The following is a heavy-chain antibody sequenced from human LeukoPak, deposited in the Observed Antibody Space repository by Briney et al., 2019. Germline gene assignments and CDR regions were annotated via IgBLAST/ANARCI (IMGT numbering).Heavy chain of an antibody. CDR3: ARGAHQHSDS. D-gene: IGHD2-2*01. J-gene: IGHJ4*02. CDR2: LVPSRGSP. CDR1: GYTFTGYY. Sequence: WASVKVSCKTSGYTFTGYYMHWVRQAPGQGLEWMAKLVPSRGSPSYAQNFQGRVTVTSDTSTNTVHMELSSLTSDDSAVYYCARGAHQHSDSWGQGTLVSVSS. V-gene: IGHV1-46*01.